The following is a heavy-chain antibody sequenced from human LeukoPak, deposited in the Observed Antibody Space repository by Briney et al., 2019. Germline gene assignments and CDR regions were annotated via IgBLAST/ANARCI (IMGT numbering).Heavy chain of an antibody. Sequence: PGGSLRLSCAASGFTFSSYGMHWVRQAPGKGLEWVAVISYDGSNKYYADSVKGRFTISRDNSKNTLYLQMNSLRAEDTAVYYCAKPKYSGSYYTGDAFDIWGQGTMVTVSS. CDR3: AKPKYSGSYYTGDAFDI. CDR2: ISYDGSNK. V-gene: IGHV3-30*18. J-gene: IGHJ3*02. CDR1: GFTFSSYG. D-gene: IGHD1-26*01.